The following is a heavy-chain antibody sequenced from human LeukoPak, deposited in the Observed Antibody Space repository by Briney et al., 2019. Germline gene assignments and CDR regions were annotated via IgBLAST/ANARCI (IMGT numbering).Heavy chain of an antibody. D-gene: IGHD4-11*01. Sequence: GGSLRLSCAASEFTFITYWMSWVRQAPGQGLEWVGRIRNKAKSYTTEYAASVKGRFTISRDESKNSVHLQMNSLKTEDTAVYYCLRLGITTYAFDIWGQGTMVTVSS. CDR3: LRLGITTYAFDI. J-gene: IGHJ3*02. V-gene: IGHV3-72*01. CDR1: EFTFITYW. CDR2: IRNKAKSYTT.